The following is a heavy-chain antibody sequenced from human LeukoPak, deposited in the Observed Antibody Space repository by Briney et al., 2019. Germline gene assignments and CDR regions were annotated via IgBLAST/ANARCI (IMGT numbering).Heavy chain of an antibody. V-gene: IGHV4-39*07. Sequence: SETLSLTCTVSGGSISSSSYYWGWIRQPPGKGLEWIGSIYYSGSTYYNPSLKSRVTISVDTSKNQFSLRLSSVTAADTAVYYCARLQLWLMGGSDPGFDSWGQGTLVTVSS. CDR2: IYYSGST. CDR3: ARLQLWLMGGSDPGFDS. CDR1: GGSISSSSYY. J-gene: IGHJ4*02. D-gene: IGHD5-18*01.